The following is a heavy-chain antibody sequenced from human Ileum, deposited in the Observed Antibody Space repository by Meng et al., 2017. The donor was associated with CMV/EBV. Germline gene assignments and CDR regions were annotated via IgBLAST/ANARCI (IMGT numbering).Heavy chain of an antibody. CDR1: GFSFSTFW. CDR2: IRQDGSEK. CDR3: AKDLGPDY. V-gene: IGHV3-7*03. D-gene: IGHD7-27*01. Sequence: GESLKISCAASGFSFSTFWMSWVRQAPGKGLEWVANIRQDGSEKFYVDSVKGRFTISRDNAKNSLYLQMNSLRAEDTAVYYCAKDLGPDYWGQGTLVTVSS. J-gene: IGHJ4*02.